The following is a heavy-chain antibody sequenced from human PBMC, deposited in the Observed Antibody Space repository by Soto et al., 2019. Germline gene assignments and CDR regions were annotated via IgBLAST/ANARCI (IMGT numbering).Heavy chain of an antibody. CDR3: ARGGIADRLGC. J-gene: IGHJ4*02. Sequence: QVQLQQWGAGLLKPSETLSLTCAVYGGSFSGYYWSWIRQPPGKGLEWIGEINHSGDISYSPSLKSRVTISVDTSKNQFSLKLNSVAAADTAVYYCARGGIADRLGCWGQGTLVTVS. CDR2: INHSGDI. CDR1: GGSFSGYY. D-gene: IGHD6-6*01. V-gene: IGHV4-34*01.